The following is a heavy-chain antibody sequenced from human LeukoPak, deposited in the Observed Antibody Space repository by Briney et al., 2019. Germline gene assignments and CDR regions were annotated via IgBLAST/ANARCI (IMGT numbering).Heavy chain of an antibody. CDR2: ISYDGSNK. V-gene: IGHV3-30-3*01. Sequence: GGSLRLSCAASGFTFSSYAMHWVRQAPGKGLEWVAVISYDGSNKYYADSVKGRFTISRDNSKNTLYLQMNSLRAEDTAVYYCARDRAERSGSYYSYFDYWGQGTLVTVSS. J-gene: IGHJ4*02. CDR1: GFTFSSYA. CDR3: ARDRAERSGSYYSYFDY. D-gene: IGHD1-26*01.